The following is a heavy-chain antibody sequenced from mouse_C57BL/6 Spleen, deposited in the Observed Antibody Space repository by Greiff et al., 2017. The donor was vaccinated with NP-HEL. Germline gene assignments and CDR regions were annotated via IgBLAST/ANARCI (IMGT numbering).Heavy chain of an antibody. J-gene: IGHJ3*01. CDR1: GYTFTSYW. CDR2: IDPSDSET. D-gene: IGHD2-4*01. Sequence: QVQLQQPGAELVRPGSSVKLSCKASGYTFTSYWMHWVKQRPIQGLEWIGNIDPSDSETHYNQKFKDKATLTVDKSSSTAYMQLSSLTSEDSAVYYCARMYYDYDGFAYWGQGPLVTVSA. V-gene: IGHV1-52*01. CDR3: ARMYYDYDGFAY.